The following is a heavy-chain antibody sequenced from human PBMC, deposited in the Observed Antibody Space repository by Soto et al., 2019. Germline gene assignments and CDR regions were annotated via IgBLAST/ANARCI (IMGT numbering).Heavy chain of an antibody. V-gene: IGHV3-72*01. CDR2: IRRKANSYTT. CDR1: GLIFSDYH. D-gene: IGHD6-19*01. CDR3: AMLGGWSGGSSGMDV. J-gene: IGHJ6*02. Sequence: EVQLVESGGGLVQPGGSLRLSCAASGLIFSDYHMDWVRQAPGKGLVWVGRIRRKANSYTTEYAASVKGRFTISRADSKNSLYLQMNSLKSEDTAVYYCAMLGGWSGGSSGMDVWCQGTTVSVSS.